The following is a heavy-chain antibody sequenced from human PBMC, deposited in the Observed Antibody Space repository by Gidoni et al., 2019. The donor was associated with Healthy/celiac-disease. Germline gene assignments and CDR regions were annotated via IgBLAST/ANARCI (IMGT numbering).Heavy chain of an antibody. J-gene: IGHJ4*02. CDR1: GFTFSSYA. Sequence: EVQLLESGGGLVQPGGSLRLSCAASGFTFSSYAMSWVRQAPGKGLEWVSAISGSGGSTYYADSVKGRFTISRDNSKNTLYLQMNSLRAEDTAVYYCAKDCPRAVAGTEWYFDYWGQGTLVTVSS. D-gene: IGHD6-19*01. CDR2: ISGSGGST. V-gene: IGHV3-23*01. CDR3: AKDCPRAVAGTEWYFDY.